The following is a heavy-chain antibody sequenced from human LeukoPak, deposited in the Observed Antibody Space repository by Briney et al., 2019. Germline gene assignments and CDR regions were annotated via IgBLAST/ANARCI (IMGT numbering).Heavy chain of an antibody. Sequence: GGSLRLSCAASGFTFTTYWMSWVRQLPGKGLEWVANINQDGTEKYYVDSVKGRFTISRDNAKNSLYLQMNSLRAEDTAVYYCARGDLLSPNWFDPWGQGTLVTVSS. V-gene: IGHV3-7*01. CDR1: GFTFTTYW. CDR2: INQDGTEK. J-gene: IGHJ5*02. CDR3: ARGDLLSPNWFDP. D-gene: IGHD3-10*01.